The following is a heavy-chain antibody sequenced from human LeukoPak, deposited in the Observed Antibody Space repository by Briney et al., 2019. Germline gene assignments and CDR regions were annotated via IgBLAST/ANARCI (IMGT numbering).Heavy chain of an antibody. D-gene: IGHD5-18*01. CDR1: GFTFSSYS. CDR2: IYSGGNT. CDR3: ASDGSDTAMVN. Sequence: PGGSLRLSCAASGFTFSSYSMNWVRQAPGKGLEWVSVIYSGGNTYYADSVKGRFTISRDNSKNTLYLQMNSLRAEDTAVYYCASDGSDTAMVNWGQGTLVTVSS. J-gene: IGHJ4*02. V-gene: IGHV3-53*01.